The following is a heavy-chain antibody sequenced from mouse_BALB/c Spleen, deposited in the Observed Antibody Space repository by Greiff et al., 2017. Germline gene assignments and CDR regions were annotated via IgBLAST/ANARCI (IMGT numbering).Heavy chain of an antibody. J-gene: IGHJ1*01. Sequence: EVQRVESGGGLVKPGGSLKLSCAASGFAFSSYDMSWVRQTPEKRLEWVAYISSGGGSTYYPDTVKGRFTISRDNAKNTLYLQMSSLKSEDTAMYYCARHGRWYFDVWGAGTTVTVSS. CDR1: GFAFSSYD. CDR2: ISSGGGST. CDR3: ARHGRWYFDV. V-gene: IGHV5-12-1*01.